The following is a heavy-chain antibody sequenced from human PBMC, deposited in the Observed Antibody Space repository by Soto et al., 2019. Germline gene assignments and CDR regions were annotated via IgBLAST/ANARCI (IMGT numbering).Heavy chain of an antibody. V-gene: IGHV1-3*01. Sequence: ASVKVACKAFGYTFTAYNIHWVRQAPGQGLEWMGWINAGNGNTRSSRKFQGRVIITRDTSATTAYLEVDSLRSEDTAIYYCARVAPYGGAVPRFDPWGQGTLVTVSS. CDR2: INAGNGNT. D-gene: IGHD4-17*01. J-gene: IGHJ5*02. CDR3: ARVAPYGGAVPRFDP. CDR1: GYTFTAYN.